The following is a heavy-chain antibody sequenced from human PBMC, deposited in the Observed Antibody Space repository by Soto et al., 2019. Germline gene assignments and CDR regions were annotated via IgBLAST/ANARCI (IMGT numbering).Heavy chain of an antibody. CDR2: ISAGGGDK. J-gene: IGHJ4*02. CDR1: GFTFSTYG. V-gene: IGHV3-23*01. CDR3: AKVLWYSSTYFYFDY. Sequence: EVQLLESGGGLVQPGGSLRLSCAASGFTFSTYGMSWVRQTPGKGLEWDSGISAGGGDKYYTTSVKGRFTISRDSSKNTLYLQMSSLRAEDTAVYYCAKVLWYSSTYFYFDYWGQGALVTVSS. D-gene: IGHD6-13*01.